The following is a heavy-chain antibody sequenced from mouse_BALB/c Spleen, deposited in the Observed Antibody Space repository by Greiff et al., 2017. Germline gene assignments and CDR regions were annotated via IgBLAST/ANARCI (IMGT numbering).Heavy chain of an antibody. CDR1: GYAFTNYL. D-gene: IGHD2-4*01. V-gene: IGHV1-54*01. Sequence: QVHVKQSGAELVRPGTSVKVSCKASGYAFTNYLIEWVKQRPGQGLEWIGVINPGSGGTNYNEKFKGKATLTADKSSSTAYMQLSSLTSDDSAVYFCARATTTMITMDYWGQGTSVTVSS. CDR2: INPGSGGT. J-gene: IGHJ4*01. CDR3: ARATTTMITMDY.